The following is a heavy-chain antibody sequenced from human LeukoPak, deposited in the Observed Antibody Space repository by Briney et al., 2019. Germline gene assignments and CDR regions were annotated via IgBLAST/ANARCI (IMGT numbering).Heavy chain of an antibody. Sequence: PGGSLRLSCAASGFTFSSFGIHWVRQAPGKGLEWVAFIQYDGNEKYYADSVRGRFTISRDNARRTVSLEMSRLRNDDAALYYCARDRIAAAGTNLEPDYWGQGTLVTVSS. D-gene: IGHD6-13*01. V-gene: IGHV3-30*02. CDR1: GFTFSSFG. J-gene: IGHJ4*02. CDR2: IQYDGNEK. CDR3: ARDRIAAAGTNLEPDY.